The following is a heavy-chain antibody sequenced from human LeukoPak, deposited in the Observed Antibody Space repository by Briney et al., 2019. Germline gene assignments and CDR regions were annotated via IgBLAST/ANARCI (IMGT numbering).Heavy chain of an antibody. Sequence: SGGSLRLSCVASGFSFDEYAMHWVRQAPGKGLEWISFIGWEGFKTHYAASVKGRFTISRDNSKNTLYLQMNSLRAEDTAVYYCAKAISGSGYSYGFDYWGQGTLVTVSS. D-gene: IGHD5-18*01. CDR2: IGWEGFKT. CDR3: AKAISGSGYSYGFDY. CDR1: GFSFDEYA. J-gene: IGHJ4*02. V-gene: IGHV3-43D*03.